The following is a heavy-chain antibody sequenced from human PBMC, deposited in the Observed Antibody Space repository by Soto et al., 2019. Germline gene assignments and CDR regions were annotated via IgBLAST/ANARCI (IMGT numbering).Heavy chain of an antibody. CDR1: GGTFSSYA. CDR3: ARSPPYSSGWTNYFDY. Sequence: SVKVSCKASGGTFSSYAISWVRQAPGQGLEWTGGIIPIFGTANYAQKFQGRVTITADESTSTAYMELSSLRSEDTAVYYCARSPPYSSGWTNYFDYWGQGTLVTVSS. D-gene: IGHD6-19*01. J-gene: IGHJ4*02. CDR2: IIPIFGTA. V-gene: IGHV1-69*13.